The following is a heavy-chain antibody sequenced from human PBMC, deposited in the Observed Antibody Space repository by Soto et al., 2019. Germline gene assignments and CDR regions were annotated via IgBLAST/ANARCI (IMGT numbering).Heavy chain of an antibody. V-gene: IGHV6-1*01. D-gene: IGHD6-19*01. CDR1: GDSVSSNSAA. J-gene: IGHJ6*02. CDR3: ARGAVDRDQWLYYYYGMDV. CDR2: TYYRSKWYN. Sequence: PSQTLSLTCAISGDSVSSNSAAWNWIRQSPSRGLEWLGRTYYRSKWYNDYAVSVKSRITINPDTSKNQFSLQLNSVTPEDTAVYYCARGAVDRDQWLYYYYGMDVWGRGTTVTVSS.